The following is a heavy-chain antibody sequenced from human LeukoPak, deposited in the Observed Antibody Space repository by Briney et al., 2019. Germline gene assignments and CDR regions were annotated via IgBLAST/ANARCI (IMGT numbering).Heavy chain of an antibody. V-gene: IGHV3-23*01. CDR3: ARGLSGIAVAEYFQH. CDR2: ISGSGGST. Sequence: GGSLRLSCAAAGFTFSSYAMSWVRQAPGKGLEWVSAISGSGGSTYYADSVKGRFTISRDNSKNTLYLQMNSLRAEDTAVYYCARGLSGIAVAEYFQHWGQGTLVTVSS. D-gene: IGHD6-19*01. CDR1: GFTFSSYA. J-gene: IGHJ1*01.